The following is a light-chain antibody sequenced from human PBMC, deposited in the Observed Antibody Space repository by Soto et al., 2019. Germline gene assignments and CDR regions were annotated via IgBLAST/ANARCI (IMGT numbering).Light chain of an antibody. J-gene: IGKJ4*01. CDR2: GAS. Sequence: EIVMTQSPATLSVSPGERATLSCRASQSVTSNSLAWYHQKFGQPPRLLIYGASSRATGIPDRFSGGGSGTDFTLTISRLEPEDFAVYYCQQYGSSPPLSFGGGTKVDIK. CDR1: QSVTSNS. CDR3: QQYGSSPPLS. V-gene: IGKV3-20*01.